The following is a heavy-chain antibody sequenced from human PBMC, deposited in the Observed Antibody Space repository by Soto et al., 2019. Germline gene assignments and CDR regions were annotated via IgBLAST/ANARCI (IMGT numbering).Heavy chain of an antibody. D-gene: IGHD3-22*01. CDR1: GFTFSSYG. CDR3: AKADSWFDY. Sequence: GGSLRLSCAASGFTFSSYGMHWVRQAPGKGLEWVAVISYDGSNKYYADSVKGRFTISRDNSKNTLYLQMNSLRAEDTAVYYCAKADSWFDYWGQGTLVTVSS. V-gene: IGHV3-30*18. CDR2: ISYDGSNK. J-gene: IGHJ4*02.